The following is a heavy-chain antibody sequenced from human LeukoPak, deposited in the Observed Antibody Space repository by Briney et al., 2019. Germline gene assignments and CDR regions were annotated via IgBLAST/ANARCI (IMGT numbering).Heavy chain of an antibody. CDR3: PRDKVVGATGGYYGMDV. CDR2: ISYDGSNK. V-gene: IGHV3-30*04. Sequence: PGGSLRLSCAASGFTFSSYAMHWVRQAPGKGLEWVAVISYDGSNKYYADSVKGRFTISRDNSKNTLYLQMNSLRAEDTAVYYCPRDKVVGATGGYYGMDVWGQGTTVTLSS. D-gene: IGHD1-26*01. J-gene: IGHJ6*02. CDR1: GFTFSSYA.